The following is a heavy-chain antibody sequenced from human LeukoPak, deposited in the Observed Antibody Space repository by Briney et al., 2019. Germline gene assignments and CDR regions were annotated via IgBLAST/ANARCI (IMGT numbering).Heavy chain of an antibody. D-gene: IGHD3-10*01. CDR2: INHSGST. J-gene: IGHJ4*02. CDR3: ARKYYYSSGSYYDF. Sequence: SEILSLTCAVYGGSFSGYYWSWIPQPPGKGLEWIGEINHSGSTNYNPSLKSRVTISVDTSKNQFSPKLSSVTAADTAVYYCARKYYYSSGSYYDFWGQGTLVTVSS. V-gene: IGHV4-34*01. CDR1: GGSFSGYY.